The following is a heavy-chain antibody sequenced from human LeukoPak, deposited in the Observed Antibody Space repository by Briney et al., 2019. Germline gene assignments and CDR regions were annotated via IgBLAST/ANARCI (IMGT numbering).Heavy chain of an antibody. CDR2: ISYSGTT. J-gene: IGHJ4*01. CDR3: ARHPSSAWHADY. V-gene: IGHV4-39*01. CDR1: GGSISTSSYC. D-gene: IGHD6-25*01. Sequence: SETLSLTCTVSGGSISTSSYCWGWIRQPPGTGLEWIGSISYSGTTYYNPSLKSRVTISVDTSNNQFSLRLTSVTAADTAVYFCARHPSSAWHADYWGHGTLVTVSS.